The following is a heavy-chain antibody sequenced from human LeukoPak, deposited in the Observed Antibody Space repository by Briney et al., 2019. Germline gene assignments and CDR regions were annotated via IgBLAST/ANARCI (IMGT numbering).Heavy chain of an antibody. CDR2: LNSDGSST. J-gene: IGHJ4*02. CDR1: GFTFTSYA. Sequence: GGSLRLSCAASGFTFTSYAMNWVRQAPGKGLVWVSRLNSDGSSTGYADSVKGRFTISRDNAKNTLYLQMNSLRAEDTAVYYCAKGGSYPIDYWGQGALVTVSS. D-gene: IGHD1-26*01. CDR3: AKGGSYPIDY. V-gene: IGHV3-74*01.